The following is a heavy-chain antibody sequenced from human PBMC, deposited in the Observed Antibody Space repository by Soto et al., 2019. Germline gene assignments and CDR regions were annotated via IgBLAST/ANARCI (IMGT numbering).Heavy chain of an antibody. CDR1: GYTFSSYG. V-gene: IGHV1-18*01. J-gene: IGHJ5*02. Sequence: QFQLVQSGAEVKKPGASVKVFCKASGYTFSSYGISWVRQAPGQGLEWMGWISAYNGNTNYAQKLQGRVTMTTDTSTSTAYMELRSLRSDDTAVYYCARDLHGAAGSYWFDPWGQGTLVTVSS. CDR2: ISAYNGNT. CDR3: ARDLHGAAGSYWFDP. D-gene: IGHD3-10*01.